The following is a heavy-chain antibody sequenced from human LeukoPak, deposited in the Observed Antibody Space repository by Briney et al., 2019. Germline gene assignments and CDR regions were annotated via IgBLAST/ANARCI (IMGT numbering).Heavy chain of an antibody. V-gene: IGHV4-59*01. Sequence: EASETLSLTCTVSGGSISGYFWSWIRQPPGKGLEWIGHIYYSGSTTYNPSLKSRVTISVDTSKNRFSLKLSSVTAADTAVYYCAIDKSADYWGQGTLITVSS. CDR1: GGSISGYF. CDR3: AIDKSADY. J-gene: IGHJ4*02. CDR2: IYYSGST.